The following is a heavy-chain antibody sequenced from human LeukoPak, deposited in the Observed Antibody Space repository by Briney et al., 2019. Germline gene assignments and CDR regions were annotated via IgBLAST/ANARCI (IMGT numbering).Heavy chain of an antibody. J-gene: IGHJ3*02. D-gene: IGHD3-22*01. CDR1: VYTFTSYG. Sequence: PSVKVSCKASVYTFTSYGISWVRQAPGQGLEWMGRSSAYNGNTNYAQKLHGRVTMTTDTSTSTAYMELRSLRSDDTVVYYGARDASCDSKAFDIWGQGIMVIVS. CDR3: ARDASCDSKAFDI. CDR2: SSAYNGNT. V-gene: IGHV1-18*01.